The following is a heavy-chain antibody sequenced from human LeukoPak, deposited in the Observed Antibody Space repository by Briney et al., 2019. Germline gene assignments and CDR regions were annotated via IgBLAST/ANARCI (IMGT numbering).Heavy chain of an antibody. Sequence: PSETLSLTCTVSGGSINSYYWSWIRQPPGKGLEWIGYIYYSGNTNYNHSLKSRLTISVDTSKNQFSLKLSSVTAADTAVYYCAREGVYYDILAAYYRPYYFDFWGQGTLVTVYS. CDR1: GGSINSYY. V-gene: IGHV4-59*12. CDR2: IYYSGNT. J-gene: IGHJ4*02. CDR3: AREGVYYDILAAYYRPYYFDF. D-gene: IGHD3-9*01.